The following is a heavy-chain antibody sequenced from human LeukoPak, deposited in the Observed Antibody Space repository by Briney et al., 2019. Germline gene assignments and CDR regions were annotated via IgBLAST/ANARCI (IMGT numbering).Heavy chain of an antibody. CDR2: ISSSSSYI. CDR3: ASHYSSGWYSGFDP. V-gene: IGHV3-21*01. Sequence: GGSLRLSCAASGFTFSSYSMNWVRQAPGKGLEWVSSISSSSSYIYYADSVKGRFTISRDNAKNSLYLQMNSLRAEDTAVYYCASHYSSGWYSGFDPWGQGTLVTVSS. D-gene: IGHD6-19*01. CDR1: GFTFSSYS. J-gene: IGHJ5*02.